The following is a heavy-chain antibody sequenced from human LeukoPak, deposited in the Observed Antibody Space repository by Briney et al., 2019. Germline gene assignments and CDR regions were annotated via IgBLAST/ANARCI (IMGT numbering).Heavy chain of an antibody. CDR3: ATHTGYFDY. CDR1: GFTFSSYE. D-gene: IGHD4-17*01. CDR2: ISSSGSTI. J-gene: IGHJ4*02. Sequence: GGSLRLSCAASGFTFSSYEMNWVRQAPGKGLEWVSYISSSGSTIHYADSVKGRFTISRDKAKKSLYLQMNSLRAEDTAVYYCATHTGYFDYWGQGTLVTVSS. V-gene: IGHV3-48*03.